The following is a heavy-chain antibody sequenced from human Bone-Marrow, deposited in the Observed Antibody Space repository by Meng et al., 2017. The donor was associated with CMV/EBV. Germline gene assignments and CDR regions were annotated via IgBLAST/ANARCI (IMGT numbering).Heavy chain of an antibody. V-gene: IGHV3-21*01. CDR2: ISSSSSYI. CDR1: GFTFSSYS. D-gene: IGHD6-13*01. Sequence: GESLKISCAASGFTFSSYSMNWVRQAPGKGLEWVSSISSSSSYIYYADSVKGRFTISRDNAKNSLYLQMNSLRAEDTAVYYCARSHPRSWHYWGQGTRVTVSS. J-gene: IGHJ4*02. CDR3: ARSHPRSWHY.